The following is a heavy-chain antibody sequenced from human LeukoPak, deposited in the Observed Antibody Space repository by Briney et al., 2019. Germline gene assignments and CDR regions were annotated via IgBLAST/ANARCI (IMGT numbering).Heavy chain of an antibody. J-gene: IGHJ6*02. V-gene: IGHV3-66*01. CDR2: IYSGGST. CDR3: ARDRDILTGYYGMDV. CDR1: GFTVSSNY. Sequence: QPGRSLRLSCAASGFTVSSNYMSWVRQAPGKGLEWVSVIYSGGSTYYADSVKGRFTISRDNSKNTLYLQMNSLRAEDTAVYYCARDRDILTGYYGMDVWGQGTTVTVSS. D-gene: IGHD3-9*01.